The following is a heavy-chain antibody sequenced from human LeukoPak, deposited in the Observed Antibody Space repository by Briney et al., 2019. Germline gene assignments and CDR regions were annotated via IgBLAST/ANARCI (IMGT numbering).Heavy chain of an antibody. V-gene: IGHV1-69*01. J-gene: IGHJ1*01. Sequence: ASVKVSCKASGGTFSSYAISWVRQAPGQGLEWMGGIIPIFGTANYAQKFQGRVTITADESTSTAYMELSSLRSEDTAVYYCARDGLRAEYFQHWGQGTLVTVSS. CDR2: IIPIFGTA. CDR1: GGTFSSYA. CDR3: ARDGLRAEYFQH.